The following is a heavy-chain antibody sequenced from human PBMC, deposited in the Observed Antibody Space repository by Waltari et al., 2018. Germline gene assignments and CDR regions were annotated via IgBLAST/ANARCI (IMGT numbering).Heavy chain of an antibody. D-gene: IGHD3-22*01. Sequence: EVQLVESGGGLVQPGGSRRRSWAASGFTVSSYWMSWVRQAPGKGLECVANIKKDGSEEYYVDSVRGRFTISRDNAKNSLYLQMNSLRPEDTAVYYCARDQWFAFDIWGQGTMVTVSS. CDR2: IKKDGSEE. CDR3: ARDQWFAFDI. J-gene: IGHJ3*02. CDR1: GFTVSSYW. V-gene: IGHV3-7*01.